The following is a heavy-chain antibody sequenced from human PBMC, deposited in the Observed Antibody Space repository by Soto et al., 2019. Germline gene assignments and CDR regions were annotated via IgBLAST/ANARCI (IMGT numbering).Heavy chain of an antibody. D-gene: IGHD6-13*01. CDR2: IYYSGST. J-gene: IGHJ4*02. CDR3: ASAGYSSSWYYHPLDY. V-gene: IGHV4-30-4*01. CDR1: GGSISSGDYY. Sequence: QVQLQESGPGLLKPSQTLSLTCTVSGGSISSGDYYLSWIRQPPGKGLEWIGYIYYSGSTYYNPSLKSRVTISVDPAKTQFSLKLSSVTAADTAVYYGASAGYSSSWYYHPLDYWGQGTLVTVSS.